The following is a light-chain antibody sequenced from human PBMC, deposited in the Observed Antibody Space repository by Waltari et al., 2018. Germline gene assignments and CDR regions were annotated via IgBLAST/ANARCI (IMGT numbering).Light chain of an antibody. J-gene: IGLJ2*01. CDR3: QAWDTNTVI. Sequence: SYELTQPPSVSASPGQTVSITCSGDKLGDKNVCWYQQRPGQSPALVMFEDDKRPSGSAKRFSGSNSGNTATLTISGTQAMDEADYYCQAWDTNTVIFGGGTKLTVL. V-gene: IGLV3-1*01. CDR2: EDD. CDR1: KLGDKN.